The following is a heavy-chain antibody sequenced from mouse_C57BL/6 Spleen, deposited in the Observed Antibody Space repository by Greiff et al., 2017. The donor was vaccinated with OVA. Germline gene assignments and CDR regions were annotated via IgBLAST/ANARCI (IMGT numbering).Heavy chain of an antibody. J-gene: IGHJ2*01. Sequence: EVKVVESGGGLVKPGGSLKPSCAASGFTFSDYGMHWVRQAPEKGLEWVAYISSGSSTIYYADTVKGRFTISRDNAKNTLFLQMTSLRSEDTAMYYCARDYYGLDYWGQGTTLTVSS. CDR3: ARDYYGLDY. V-gene: IGHV5-17*01. D-gene: IGHD1-1*01. CDR1: GFTFSDYG. CDR2: ISSGSSTI.